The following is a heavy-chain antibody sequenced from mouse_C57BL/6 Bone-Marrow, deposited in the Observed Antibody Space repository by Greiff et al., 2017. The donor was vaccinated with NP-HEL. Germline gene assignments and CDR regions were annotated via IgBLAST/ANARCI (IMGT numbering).Heavy chain of an antibody. D-gene: IGHD1-1*01. CDR1: GFTFSSYG. Sequence: EVKLMESGGDLVKPGGSLKLSCAASGFTFSSYGMSWVRQTPDKRLEWVATISSGGSYTYYPDSVKGRFTISRDNSNNTLYLQISSLKSEDTAMYYCARRGVVARDYFDYWGQGTTLTVSS. V-gene: IGHV5-6*02. J-gene: IGHJ2*01. CDR2: ISSGGSYT. CDR3: ARRGVVARDYFDY.